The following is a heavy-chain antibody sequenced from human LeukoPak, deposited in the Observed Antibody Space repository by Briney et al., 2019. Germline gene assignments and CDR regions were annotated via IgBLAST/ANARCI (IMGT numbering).Heavy chain of an antibody. Sequence: GGSLRLSCAASGCTFSSHWIHWVRQAPGKGLVWVSFINNDGRVTSYADSVKGRFTISRDNAKNTLYLQMNTLRAEDTAMYYCARGGLGAVDYWGPGTLVTVSS. J-gene: IGHJ4*02. CDR1: GCTFSSHW. D-gene: IGHD3/OR15-3a*01. CDR3: ARGGLGAVDY. CDR2: INNDGRVT. V-gene: IGHV3-74*01.